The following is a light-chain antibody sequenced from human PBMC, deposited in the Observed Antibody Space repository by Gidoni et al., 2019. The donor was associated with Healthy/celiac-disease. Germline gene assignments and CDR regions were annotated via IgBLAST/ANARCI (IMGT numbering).Light chain of an antibody. V-gene: IGKV2-28*01. Sequence: DIVMSQSPLSLPVTSGEPASISCRSSQSLLHSNGYNYLELYLQKTGQSPQLLIYLGSNRAAGVPDRFSGSGAGRDFTLKISRVEAEDVGVYYCMQDLQTPFTFGPGTKVDIK. CDR1: QSLLHSNGYNY. CDR3: MQDLQTPFT. J-gene: IGKJ3*01. CDR2: LGS.